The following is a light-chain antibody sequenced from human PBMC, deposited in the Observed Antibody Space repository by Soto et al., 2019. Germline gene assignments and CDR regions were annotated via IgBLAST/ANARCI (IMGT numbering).Light chain of an antibody. J-gene: IGKJ3*01. CDR3: QQSYSTPFT. CDR1: QSISTY. CDR2: GAS. V-gene: IGKV1-39*01. Sequence: DIQMTQSPSSLSASVGDRVTITCRASQSISTYLNWYQQKPGKAPNLLIHGASTLQSGVPSRFSGSGSGTDFSLTISNLQPEDFATYYCQQSYSTPFTFGPGTKVDIK.